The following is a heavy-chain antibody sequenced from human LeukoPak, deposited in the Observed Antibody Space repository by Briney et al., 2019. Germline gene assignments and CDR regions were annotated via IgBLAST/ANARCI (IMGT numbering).Heavy chain of an antibody. CDR2: INQDGSEK. J-gene: IGHJ4*02. Sequence: GGSLSLSCAASGFTFSSYWMSWVRQAPGKGLEWVANINQDGSEKYYADSVKGRFTISRDNSKNTLYLQMNGLRAEDTAVYYCATLIVDATKFDYWGQGTLVTVSS. D-gene: IGHD1-26*01. CDR3: ATLIVDATKFDY. V-gene: IGHV3-7*01. CDR1: GFTFSSYW.